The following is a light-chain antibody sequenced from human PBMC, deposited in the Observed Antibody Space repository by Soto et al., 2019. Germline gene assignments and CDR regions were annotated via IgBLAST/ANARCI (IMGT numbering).Light chain of an antibody. Sequence: QSALTQPPSASGAPGQMVTISCSGGSSNIGTNAVNWYQHLPGAAPKLLIYSDNQRPSGVPDRVSGSKSGTSASLAIGGLQSGDEADYYCATWDNSLNAVVLGGGTKVTVL. CDR3: ATWDNSLNAVV. CDR1: SSNIGTNA. J-gene: IGLJ2*01. V-gene: IGLV1-44*01. CDR2: SDN.